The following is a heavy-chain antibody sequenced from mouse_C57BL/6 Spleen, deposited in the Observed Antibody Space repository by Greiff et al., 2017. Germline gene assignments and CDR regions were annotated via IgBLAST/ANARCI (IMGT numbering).Heavy chain of an antibody. Sequence: QVQLKQPGAELVMPGASVKLSCKASGYTFTSYWMHWVKQRPGQGLEWIGEIDPSDSYTNYNQKFKGKSTLTVDKSSSTAYMQLSSLTSEDSAVYYCARDQGEYYAMDYWGQGTSVTVSS. J-gene: IGHJ4*01. CDR3: ARDQGEYYAMDY. CDR1: GYTFTSYW. V-gene: IGHV1-69*01. CDR2: IDPSDSYT.